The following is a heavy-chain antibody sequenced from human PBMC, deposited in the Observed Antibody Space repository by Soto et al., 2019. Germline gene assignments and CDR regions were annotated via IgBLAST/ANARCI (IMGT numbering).Heavy chain of an antibody. J-gene: IGHJ2*01. CDR2: ISGNAGST. D-gene: IGHD2-15*01. CDR1: GFTFSSHA. CDR3: AKVRTVVTHWYFDL. V-gene: IGHV3-23*01. Sequence: EVQLLESGGGLVQPGGSLRLSCAASGFTFSSHAMSWVRQAPGKGLEWVSGISGNAGSTYYADSVKGRFTISRDNFRNTLYLQMNSLRGEDTAVYYCAKVRTVVTHWYFDLWGRGTLVTVSS.